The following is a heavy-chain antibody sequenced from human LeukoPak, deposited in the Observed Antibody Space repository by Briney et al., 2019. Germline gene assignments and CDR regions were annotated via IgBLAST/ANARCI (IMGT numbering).Heavy chain of an antibody. CDR3: ANVEQVLILTGYCIPFDH. CDR2: ISGSGGST. J-gene: IGHJ4*02. V-gene: IGHV3-23*01. Sequence: PGGSLRLSCAASGFTFSNFAMSWVRQAPGKGLEWVSGISGSGGSTVYADSVKGRFTLSRDNSKNTLFLQMNSLRAEDTAVYYCANVEQVLILTGYCIPFDHWGQGTLVTVSS. D-gene: IGHD3-9*01. CDR1: GFTFSNFA.